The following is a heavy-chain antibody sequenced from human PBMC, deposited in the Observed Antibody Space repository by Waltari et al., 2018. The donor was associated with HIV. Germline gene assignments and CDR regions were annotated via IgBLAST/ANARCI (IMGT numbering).Heavy chain of an antibody. D-gene: IGHD3-10*01. CDR1: GGTFSRYA. Sequence: QVQLVQSGAEVKKPGSSVKVSCKVSGGTFSRYAINWVRQAPGQGPEWMGGIIPIFGTANYAQTFQGRVTVTADESTNTAYMELYSLSSEDTAVYYCTRGFGTDPRDCYFNFWGQGTLVTVSS. CDR2: IIPIFGTA. J-gene: IGHJ4*02. CDR3: TRGFGTDPRDCYFNF. V-gene: IGHV1-69*01.